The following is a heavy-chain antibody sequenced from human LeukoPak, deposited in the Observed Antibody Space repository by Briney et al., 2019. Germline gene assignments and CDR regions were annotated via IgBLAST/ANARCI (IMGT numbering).Heavy chain of an antibody. CDR2: ISGSGGST. D-gene: IGHD3-10*01. J-gene: IGHJ4*02. Sequence: GGSLRLSCVASGFTFSSYNMNWVRQAPGKGLEWVSAISGSGGSTYYADSVKGRFTISRDNSKNTLYLQMNSLRAEDTAVYYCANTDTLWFGTPPRYWGQGTLVTVSS. CDR1: GFTFSSYN. V-gene: IGHV3-23*01. CDR3: ANTDTLWFGTPPRY.